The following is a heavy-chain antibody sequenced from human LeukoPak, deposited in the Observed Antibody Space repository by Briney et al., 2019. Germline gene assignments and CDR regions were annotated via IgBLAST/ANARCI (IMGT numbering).Heavy chain of an antibody. J-gene: IGHJ4*02. V-gene: IGHV1-69*04. Sequence: SVKVSCKVSGGTFSTFGISWVRQAPGQGLEWMGRIIPILDITKYARRFQGRVTITADKSSSTAYMELSSLRSDDTAVYYCARDHHSPYIGSGSSWGQGTLVTVSS. CDR2: IIPILDIT. CDR1: GGTFSTFG. D-gene: IGHD3-10*01. CDR3: ARDHHSPYIGSGSS.